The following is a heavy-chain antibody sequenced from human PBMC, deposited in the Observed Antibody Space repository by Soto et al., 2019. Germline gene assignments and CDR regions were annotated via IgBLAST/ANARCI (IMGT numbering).Heavy chain of an antibody. CDR1: GFTFNRYW. V-gene: IGHV3-7*01. J-gene: IGHJ5*02. Sequence: PGGSLRLSCLASGFTFNRYWMTWVRQAPGKGLEWVANINQDGSGKYYVDSVKGRFTISRDNAKNSVYLQMNSPRAEDTAVYYCAKDLGFYGSGSYPGWFDPWGQGTLVTVSS. D-gene: IGHD3-10*01. CDR2: INQDGSGK. CDR3: AKDLGFYGSGSYPGWFDP.